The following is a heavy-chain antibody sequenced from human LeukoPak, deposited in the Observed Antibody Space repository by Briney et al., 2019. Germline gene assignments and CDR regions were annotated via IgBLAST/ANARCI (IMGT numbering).Heavy chain of an antibody. CDR2: IGPNSGGT. Sequence: ASVKVSCKASGYTFSDYYMHWMRPAPGQGLEWMGWIGPNSGGTNYAQKFQGRVTMTRDTSISTAYMELSRLISDDTAVYYCARSNIAVRRGDNWFDPWGQGTLVTVSS. D-gene: IGHD6-6*01. CDR1: GYTFSDYY. J-gene: IGHJ5*02. V-gene: IGHV1-2*02. CDR3: ARSNIAVRRGDNWFDP.